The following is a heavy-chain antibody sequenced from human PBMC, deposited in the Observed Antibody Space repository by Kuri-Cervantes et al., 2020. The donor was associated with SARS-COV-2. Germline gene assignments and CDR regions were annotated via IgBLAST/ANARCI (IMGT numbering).Heavy chain of an antibody. CDR3: ARDARELRGDYYYYGMDV. CDR1: GFPFSDYY. Sequence: GESLKISCAASGFPFSDYYMSWIRQAPGKGLEWVSAISGSGGSTYYADSVKGRFTISRDNAKNSLYLQMNSLRAEDTAVYYCARDARELRGDYYYYGMDVWGQGPTVTVSS. D-gene: IGHD1-26*01. CDR2: ISGSGGST. V-gene: IGHV3-11*04. J-gene: IGHJ6*02.